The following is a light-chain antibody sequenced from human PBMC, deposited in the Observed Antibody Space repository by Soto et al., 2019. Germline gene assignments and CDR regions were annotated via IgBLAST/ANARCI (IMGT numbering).Light chain of an antibody. CDR2: GAS. CDR1: QSVSTK. J-gene: IGKJ2*01. CDR3: QQYNNWPPYT. V-gene: IGKV3-15*01. Sequence: EIVLTQSPVTLSVSPGERATLSCRASQSVSTKLAWYQQKPGQAPRLLIYGASTRATGIPARFSGSGSDTEFTLTISSLQYEDFAVYYCQQYNNWPPYTFGQGTKLEIK.